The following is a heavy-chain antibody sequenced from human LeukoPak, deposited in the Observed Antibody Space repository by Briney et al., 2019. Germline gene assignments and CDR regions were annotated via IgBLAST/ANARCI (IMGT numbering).Heavy chain of an antibody. CDR1: GFTLRSHS. CDR3: TRPRTGTTDY. Sequence: GGSMRLSCAASGFTLRSHSMNWVHQTPGQGLDWVSYIRSSGSSIYYAGAVKGRFTMSRDNAKNSLYLQMNSLSAEDTAVYYCTRPRTGTTDYWGQGTLVTVSS. V-gene: IGHV3-21*01. D-gene: IGHD1-7*01. J-gene: IGHJ4*02. CDR2: IRSSGSSI.